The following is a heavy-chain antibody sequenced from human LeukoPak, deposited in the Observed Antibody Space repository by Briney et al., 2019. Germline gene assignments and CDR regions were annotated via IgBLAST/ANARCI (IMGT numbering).Heavy chain of an antibody. V-gene: IGHV1-24*01. CDR2: ISAYNGNT. Sequence: ASVKVSCKVSGYTLTELSMHWVRQAPGKGLEWMGWISAYNGNTNYAQKFQGRVTITADKSTSTAYMELSSLRSEDTAVYYCARADGGYFDYWGQGTLVTVSS. CDR3: ARADGGYFDY. J-gene: IGHJ4*02. CDR1: GYTLTELS. D-gene: IGHD2-8*02.